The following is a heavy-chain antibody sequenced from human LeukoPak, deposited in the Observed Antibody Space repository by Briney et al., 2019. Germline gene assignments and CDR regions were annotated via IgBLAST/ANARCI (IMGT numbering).Heavy chain of an antibody. Sequence: GGSLRLSCSTFGFNFANYGVSWFRQAPGQGLEWVGFLRSTVHGGPAEYAASVEGRFIISRDDSKSIAYLQMNSLKTEDTAVYYCIRAGGYDFWIDYWGQGTLVTVSS. D-gene: IGHD3-3*01. J-gene: IGHJ4*02. CDR1: GFNFANYG. CDR2: LRSTVHGGPA. CDR3: IRAGGYDFWIDY. V-gene: IGHV3-49*03.